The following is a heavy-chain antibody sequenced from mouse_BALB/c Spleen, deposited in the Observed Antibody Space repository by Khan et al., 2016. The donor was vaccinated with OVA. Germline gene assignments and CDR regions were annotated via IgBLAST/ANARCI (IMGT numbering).Heavy chain of an antibody. CDR2: IDPANGNT. D-gene: IGHD2-1*01. CDR3: ATLYVNPFAY. V-gene: IGHV14-3*02. CDR1: GFNIKDTY. Sequence: EVKLVESGAELVKPGASVKLSCTASGFNIKDTYMHWVKQRPEQGLEWIGRIDPANGNTKYDPKFQDKATITADKSSNTAYLQLSSLTSEDTAVYCCATLYVNPFAYWGQGTLVSVSA. J-gene: IGHJ3*01.